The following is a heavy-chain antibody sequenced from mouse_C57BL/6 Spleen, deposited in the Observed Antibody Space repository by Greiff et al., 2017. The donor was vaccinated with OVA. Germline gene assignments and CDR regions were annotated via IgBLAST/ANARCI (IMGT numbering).Heavy chain of an antibody. Sequence: VQLQQSGAELVRPGASVKLSCTASGFNIKDDYMHWVKQSPEQGLEWIGWFDPENGDTEYASKFQGKATITADTSSNTAYLQLSSLTSEDTAVYYCNTKLEYFDDWGTGTTVTVSS. CDR3: NTKLEYFDD. V-gene: IGHV14-4*01. D-gene: IGHD1-3*01. CDR1: GFNIKDDY. J-gene: IGHJ1*03. CDR2: FDPENGDT.